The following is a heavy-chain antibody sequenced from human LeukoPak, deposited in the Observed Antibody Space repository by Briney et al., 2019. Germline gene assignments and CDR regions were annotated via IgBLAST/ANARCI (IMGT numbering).Heavy chain of an antibody. J-gene: IGHJ4*02. CDR1: GFTFSSYA. CDR3: AEDREAQRRPSWYDY. Sequence: GGSLRLSCAASGFTFSSYAMSWVRQAAGKGLEWVSAISGSGGSTYYADSVKGRFTISRDNSKNTLYLQMNSLRAEDTAVYYCAEDREAQRRPSWYDYWGQGTLVTVSS. CDR2: ISGSGGST. V-gene: IGHV3-23*01. D-gene: IGHD6-13*01.